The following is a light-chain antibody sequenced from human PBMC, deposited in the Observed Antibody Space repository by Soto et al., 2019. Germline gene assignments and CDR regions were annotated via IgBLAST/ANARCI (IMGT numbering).Light chain of an antibody. CDR2: GAS. CDR1: QSVSSNY. V-gene: IGKV3-20*01. CDR3: QQYGMSPFT. J-gene: IGKJ3*01. Sequence: EIVMTQSPGTLSLSPGETATLSCRASQSVSSNYVAWFHQKPGQAPRLLIYGASSRATGVPDRFSASGSGTDFTLTISRLEPEDSAVYYCQQYGMSPFTFGPGTKVDIK.